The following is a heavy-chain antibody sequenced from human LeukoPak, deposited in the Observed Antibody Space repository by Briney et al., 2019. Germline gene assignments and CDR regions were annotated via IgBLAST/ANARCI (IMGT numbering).Heavy chain of an antibody. Sequence: GRSLRLSCAASGFTFSSYGMHWVRQAPGKGLEWVAVISYDGSNKYYADSVKGRFTISRDNSKNTVYLQMNSLRAEDTAVYYCARDRSKIEYCGGDCGMDVWGQGTTVTVSS. V-gene: IGHV3-30*03. J-gene: IGHJ6*02. CDR2: ISYDGSNK. D-gene: IGHD2-21*01. CDR1: GFTFSSYG. CDR3: ARDRSKIEYCGGDCGMDV.